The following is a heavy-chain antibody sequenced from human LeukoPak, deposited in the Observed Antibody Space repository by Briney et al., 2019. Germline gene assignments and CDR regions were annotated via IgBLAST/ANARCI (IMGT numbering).Heavy chain of an antibody. CDR3: AKRSGYTTGWFFDF. CDR1: GFSFSSYA. D-gene: IGHD6-19*01. V-gene: IGHV3-23*01. J-gene: IGHJ4*02. CDR2: ISGSGDNT. Sequence: QTGGSLRLSCAASGFSFSSYAMSWVRQAPGKGLEWVSSISGSGDNTYYVESVKGRFTISRDNSKNTLFLQMNSLRAEDTAVFYCAKRSGYTTGWFFDFWGQGTLVTVSS.